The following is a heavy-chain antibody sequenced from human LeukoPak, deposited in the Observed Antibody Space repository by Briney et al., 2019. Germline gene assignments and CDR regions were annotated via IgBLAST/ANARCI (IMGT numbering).Heavy chain of an antibody. V-gene: IGHV3-30*03. CDR2: TSYDGSNK. D-gene: IGHD3-22*01. CDR3: ASEKGHDSSGAFDY. J-gene: IGHJ4*02. Sequence: QSGGSLRLSCAASGFTFSSYSMIWVRQAPGKGLEWVAVTSYDGSNKYYADSVKGRFTISRDNSKNTLYLQMNSLRAEDTAVYYCASEKGHDSSGAFDYWGQGTLVTVSS. CDR1: GFTFSSYS.